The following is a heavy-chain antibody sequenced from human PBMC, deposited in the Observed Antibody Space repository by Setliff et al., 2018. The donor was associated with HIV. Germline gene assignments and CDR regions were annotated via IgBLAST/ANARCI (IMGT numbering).Heavy chain of an antibody. Sequence: LRLSCAASGFTFSSYSMNWVRQAPGKGLEWVSYISSSSSYTHYADSVKGRFTISRDNVKNSLYLQMNSLRAEDTAVYYCASNYCSSTSCYLGAFDIWGQGTMVTVSS. CDR3: ASNYCSSTSCYLGAFDI. CDR1: GFTFSSYS. J-gene: IGHJ3*02. D-gene: IGHD2-2*01. CDR2: ISSSSSYT. V-gene: IGHV3-21*01.